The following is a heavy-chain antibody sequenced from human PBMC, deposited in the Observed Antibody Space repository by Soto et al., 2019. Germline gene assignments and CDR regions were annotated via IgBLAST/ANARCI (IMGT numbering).Heavy chain of an antibody. V-gene: IGHV4-31*03. Sequence: SETLSLTCTVSGGSISSGGYYWSWIRQHPGKGLEWIGYIYYSGSTYYNPSLKSRVTISVDTSKTQFSLKLSSVTAADTAVYYCSRQGVPGIPGAFDIWGQGTMVTVSS. D-gene: IGHD2-21*01. J-gene: IGHJ3*02. CDR2: IYYSGST. CDR3: SRQGVPGIPGAFDI. CDR1: GGSISSGGYY.